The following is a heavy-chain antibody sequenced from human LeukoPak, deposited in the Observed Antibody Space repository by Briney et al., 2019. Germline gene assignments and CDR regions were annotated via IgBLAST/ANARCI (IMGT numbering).Heavy chain of an antibody. CDR1: GYTFTGYY. Sequence: GASVKVSCKASGYTFTGYYMHWVRQAPGQGLEWMGWINPNSGGTNYAQKFQGRVTMTRDTSISTAYMELSRLRSDDTAVYYCARCDYGGNWHYFDYWGQGTLVTVSS. CDR3: ARCDYGGNWHYFDY. J-gene: IGHJ4*02. CDR2: INPNSGGT. D-gene: IGHD4-23*01. V-gene: IGHV1-2*02.